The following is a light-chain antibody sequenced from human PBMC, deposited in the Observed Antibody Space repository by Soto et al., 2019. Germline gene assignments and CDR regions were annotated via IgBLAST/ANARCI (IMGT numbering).Light chain of an antibody. J-gene: IGLJ1*01. V-gene: IGLV1-44*01. CDR1: SSNIGTNP. CDR3: AAWDDSLKGPV. CDR2: TND. Sequence: QAVVTQPPSSSGTPGQRVTISCSGGSSNIGTNPVNWYQHLPGTAPKLLMHTNDRRPSGVPDRFSGSKSGTSASLAISGLQSEDAGDYYCAAWDDSLKGPVFGTGTKLTVL.